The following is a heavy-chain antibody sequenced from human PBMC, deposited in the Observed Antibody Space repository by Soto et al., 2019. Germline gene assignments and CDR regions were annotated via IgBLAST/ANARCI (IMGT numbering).Heavy chain of an antibody. CDR1: GDSISGSQW. J-gene: IGHJ4*02. Sequence: SETLSLTCAVSGDSISGSQWWSWVRLPPGEGLEWIGEISHTGTTNYNPSLKSRVTMSVDKPKNQFSLNLTSVTAADTAVYYCARVISSRDGYFDYWGQGTVVTVSS. CDR3: ARVISSRDGYFDY. CDR2: ISHTGTT. V-gene: IGHV4-4*02. D-gene: IGHD2-2*01.